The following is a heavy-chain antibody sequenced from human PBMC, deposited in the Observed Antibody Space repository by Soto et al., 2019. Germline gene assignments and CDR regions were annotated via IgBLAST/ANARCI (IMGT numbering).Heavy chain of an antibody. Sequence: SVKVSCKASGGTFSSYTISWVRQAPGQGLEWMGRIIPILGITNYAQKLQGRVTMTTDTPTSTAYMELRSLRSDDTAVYYCAREHGDYYYYGMDVWGQGTTVPVSS. J-gene: IGHJ6*02. CDR3: AREHGDYYYYGMDV. D-gene: IGHD4-17*01. CDR2: IIPILGIT. V-gene: IGHV1-69*04. CDR1: GGTFSSYT.